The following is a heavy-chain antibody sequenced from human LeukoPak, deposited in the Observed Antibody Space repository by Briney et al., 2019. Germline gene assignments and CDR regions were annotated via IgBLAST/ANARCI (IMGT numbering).Heavy chain of an antibody. V-gene: IGHV3-49*03. D-gene: IGHD3-9*01. CDR3: ARDPRFLTGYAFDI. J-gene: IGHJ3*02. Sequence: GESLRLSCTASGFSFGDDAWSWFRQAPGRGLEFVSFIRKKGYGETTDYAASVRGRFTISRDDAKSTAYLQMNSLRAEDTAVYYCARDPRFLTGYAFDIWGQGTMVTVSS. CDR2: IRKKGYGETT. CDR1: GFSFGDDA.